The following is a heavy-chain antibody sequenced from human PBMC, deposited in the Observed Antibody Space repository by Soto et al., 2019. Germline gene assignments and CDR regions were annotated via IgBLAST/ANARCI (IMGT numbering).Heavy chain of an antibody. Sequence: SETLSLTCTVSGGSISSGDYYWSWIRQPPGKGLEWIGYIYYNGSTYYNPSLKSPVTISVDTSKNQFSLKLSSVTAADTAVYYCARVRLFRYCTTASCLSRVFDYWGQGTLVTVSS. J-gene: IGHJ4*02. V-gene: IGHV4-30-4*01. CDR2: IYYNGST. CDR1: GGSISSGDYY. D-gene: IGHD2-2*01. CDR3: ARVRLFRYCTTASCLSRVFDY.